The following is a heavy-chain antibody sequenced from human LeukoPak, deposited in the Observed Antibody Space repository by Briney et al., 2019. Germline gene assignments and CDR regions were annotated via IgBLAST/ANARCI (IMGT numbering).Heavy chain of an antibody. J-gene: IGHJ4*02. D-gene: IGHD7-27*01. Sequence: GGSLRLSCAAPGFTFSSYWMSWVRQAPGKGLEWVGNINQDGSEKYYVDSVKGRFTISRDNAKNSLYLQMNSLRAEDTAVYYCAITGSLRYFDYWGQGTLVTVSS. CDR3: AITGSLRYFDY. CDR2: INQDGSEK. V-gene: IGHV3-7*01. CDR1: GFTFSSYW.